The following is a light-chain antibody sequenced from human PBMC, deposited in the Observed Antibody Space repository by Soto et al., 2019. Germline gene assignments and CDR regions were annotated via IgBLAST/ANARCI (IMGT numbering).Light chain of an antibody. V-gene: IGKV1-39*01. CDR3: QQTYSIPLT. Sequence: DIQMTQSPSSLSASVGDRVTITCRASQNIRNCLVWYQQKADKAPNLLIYAASSLQSGVPSRFSGSGSGTDFTLTISSLQPEDFATYYCQQTYSIPLTFGQGTKVDI. CDR2: AAS. J-gene: IGKJ1*01. CDR1: QNIRNC.